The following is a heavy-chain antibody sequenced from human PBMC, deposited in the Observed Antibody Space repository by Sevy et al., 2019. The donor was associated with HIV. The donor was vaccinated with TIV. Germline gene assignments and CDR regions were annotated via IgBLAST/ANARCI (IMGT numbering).Heavy chain of an antibody. CDR3: ANAYSGSYSHSYLYALDV. V-gene: IGHV3-30*18. D-gene: IGHD1-26*01. CDR1: GFSFSYYG. J-gene: IGHJ6*02. CDR2: ISHDGINE. Sequence: GGSLRLSCTGSGFSFSYYGIHWVRQAPGKGLDWVAVISHDGINEYYADSVKGRFTISRDNSKNTVYLEMNRLRNEDTAIYFCANAYSGSYSHSYLYALDVWGQWTTVTVSS.